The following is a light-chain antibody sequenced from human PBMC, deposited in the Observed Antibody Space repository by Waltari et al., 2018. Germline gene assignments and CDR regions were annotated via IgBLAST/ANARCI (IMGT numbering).Light chain of an antibody. Sequence: QSALTQPASVSGSPGQSLTISCTGSSSDVGSYNLVSWYQQHPGKAPKLMIYEGSKRPSGVSNRFSGSKSDNTASLTISGLQAEDEAHYYCCSYAGSSAPRVFGGGTKLTVL. CDR1: SSDVGSYNL. J-gene: IGLJ3*02. V-gene: IGLV2-23*01. CDR2: EGS. CDR3: CSYAGSSAPRV.